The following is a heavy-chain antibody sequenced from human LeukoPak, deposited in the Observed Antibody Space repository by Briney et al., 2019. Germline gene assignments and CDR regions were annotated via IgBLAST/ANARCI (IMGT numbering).Heavy chain of an antibody. D-gene: IGHD6-13*01. Sequence: GGSLRLSCAASGFTFSSYAMHWVRQAPGKGLEWVAVISYDGSNKYYADSVKDRFTISRDNAKNSLYLQMNSLRAEDTAVYYCARDPSSWYYYYMDVWGKGTTVTVSS. V-gene: IGHV3-30*04. CDR2: ISYDGSNK. CDR3: ARDPSSWYYYYMDV. CDR1: GFTFSSYA. J-gene: IGHJ6*03.